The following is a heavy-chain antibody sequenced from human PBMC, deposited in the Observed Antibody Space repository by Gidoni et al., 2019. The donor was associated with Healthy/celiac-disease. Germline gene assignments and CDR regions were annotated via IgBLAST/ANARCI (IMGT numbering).Heavy chain of an antibody. J-gene: IGHJ4*02. D-gene: IGHD6-13*01. CDR1: GFTFDDYA. Sequence: EVQLVESGGGLVQPGRSLRLSCAASGFTFDDYAMHWVRQAPGKGLEWVSGISWNSGSIGYADSVKGRFTISRDNAKNSLYLQMNSLRAEDTALYYCAKRTAAGTFHYWGQGTLVTVSS. CDR2: ISWNSGSI. V-gene: IGHV3-9*01. CDR3: AKRTAAGTFHY.